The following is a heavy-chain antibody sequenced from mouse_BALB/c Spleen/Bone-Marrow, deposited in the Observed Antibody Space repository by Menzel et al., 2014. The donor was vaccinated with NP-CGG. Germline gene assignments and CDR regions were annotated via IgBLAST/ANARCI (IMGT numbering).Heavy chain of an antibody. D-gene: IGHD1-1*01. V-gene: IGHV3-1*02. CDR2: IHYSGST. CDR1: GYSITSGYS. Sequence: VQLQQSGPDLVKPSQSLSLTCTVTGYSITSGYSWHWIRQFPGNKLEWMGYIHYSGSTNYNPSLKSRISITRDTSKNQFFLQLNSVTTEDTATYYCASITTVVVPFDYWGQGTTLTASS. CDR3: ASITTVVVPFDY. J-gene: IGHJ2*01.